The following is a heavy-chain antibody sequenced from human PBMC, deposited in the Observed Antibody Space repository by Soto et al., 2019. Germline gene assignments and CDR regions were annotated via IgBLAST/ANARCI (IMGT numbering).Heavy chain of an antibody. Sequence: GGSLRLSCAASGFTFDDYTMHWVRQAPGKGLEWVSLISWDGGSTYYADSVKGRFTISRDNSKNSLYLQMNSLRTEDTALYYCAKDQTYCGGDCYFGYYYGMDVWGQGTTVTVSS. CDR1: GFTFDDYT. CDR3: AKDQTYCGGDCYFGYYYGMDV. V-gene: IGHV3-43*01. J-gene: IGHJ6*02. CDR2: ISWDGGST. D-gene: IGHD2-21*02.